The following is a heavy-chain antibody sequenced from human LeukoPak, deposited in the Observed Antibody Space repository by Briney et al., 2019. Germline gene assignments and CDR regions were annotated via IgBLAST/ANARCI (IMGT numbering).Heavy chain of an antibody. CDR2: ISGSGGST. Sequence: GGSLRLSCAASGFTFSSYAMSWVRQAPGKGLEWVSAISGSGGSTYYADSVKGRFTISRDNSKNTLYLQMNSLRAEDTAVYYCATVEYYDILTGPHYFDYWGQGTLDTVSS. CDR3: ATVEYYDILTGPHYFDY. V-gene: IGHV3-23*01. CDR1: GFTFSSYA. D-gene: IGHD3-9*01. J-gene: IGHJ4*02.